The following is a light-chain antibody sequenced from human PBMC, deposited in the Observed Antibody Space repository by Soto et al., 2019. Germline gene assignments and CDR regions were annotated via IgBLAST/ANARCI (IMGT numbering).Light chain of an antibody. Sequence: DIPMTQSPSTLSASLGDRVTITCRASQSISSWLAWYQQKPGKAPKLLIYKASSLESGVPSRFSGSESGTEFTLTINSLQPDDFATYYCQQYTTYWWTFGQGTKVEIK. CDR3: QQYTTYWWT. CDR2: KAS. J-gene: IGKJ1*01. V-gene: IGKV1-5*03. CDR1: QSISSW.